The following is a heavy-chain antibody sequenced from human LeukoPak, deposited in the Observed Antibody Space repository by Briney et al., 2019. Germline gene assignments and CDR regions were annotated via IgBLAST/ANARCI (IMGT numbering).Heavy chain of an antibody. CDR3: ARRTFSGWNYFDY. J-gene: IGHJ4*02. V-gene: IGHV4-59*08. D-gene: IGHD6-19*01. CDR2: IYYSGST. CDR1: GGSINNYY. Sequence: SETLSLTCTVSGGSINNYYWSWIRQPPGKGLEWIGYIYYSGSTNYNPSLKSRVTISVDTSKNQFSLKLSSVTAADTAVYYCARRTFSGWNYFDYWGQGALVTVPS.